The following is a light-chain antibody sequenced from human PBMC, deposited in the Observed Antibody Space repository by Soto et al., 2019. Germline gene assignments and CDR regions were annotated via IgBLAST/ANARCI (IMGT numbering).Light chain of an antibody. CDR1: QSVSSSY. CDR3: QQYSNWPLT. V-gene: IGKV3-20*01. Sequence: EIVLAQSPGTLSLSPGERATLSCRASQSVSSSYLAWYQQKPGQGPRLLIYGASSRATGIPDRFSGSGSGTEFTLTISSLQSEDFAVYYCQQYSNWPLTFGGGGKVDI. J-gene: IGKJ4*01. CDR2: GAS.